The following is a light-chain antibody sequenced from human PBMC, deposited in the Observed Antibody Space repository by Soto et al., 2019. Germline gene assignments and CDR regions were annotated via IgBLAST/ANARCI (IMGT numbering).Light chain of an antibody. CDR3: FPFTTDWFQV. Sequence: ALSQPASVSGSPGRSITISCTGTSSDVGAYNYVSWFQQHPGKAPTLIISEVSNRPSGVSNRFSGSKSGNAASLTISGLQAEDEADSFCFPFTTDWFQVSETGKTVTV. J-gene: IGLJ1*01. CDR2: EVS. V-gene: IGLV2-14*01. CDR1: SSDVGAYNY.